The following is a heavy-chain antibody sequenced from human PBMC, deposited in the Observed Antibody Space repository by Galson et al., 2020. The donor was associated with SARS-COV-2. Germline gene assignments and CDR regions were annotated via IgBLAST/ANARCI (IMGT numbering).Heavy chain of an antibody. D-gene: IGHD4-17*01. CDR2: IIPILGIA. V-gene: IGHV1-69*10. Sequence: SVKVSCKASGGTFSSYAISWVRQAPGQGLEWMGGIIPILGIANYAQKSQGRVTITADKSTSTAYMELSSLRSEDTAVYYCARWNREHTVTNYYYYYGMDVWGQGTTVTVSS. CDR1: GGTFSSYA. CDR3: ARWNREHTVTNYYYYYGMDV. J-gene: IGHJ6*02.